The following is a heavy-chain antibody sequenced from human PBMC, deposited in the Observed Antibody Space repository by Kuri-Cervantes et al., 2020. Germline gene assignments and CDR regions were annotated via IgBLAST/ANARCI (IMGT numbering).Heavy chain of an antibody. CDR1: GFTFSSSW. Sequence: GESLKISCAASGFTFSSSWMSWVRQAPGKGLECVGLTQSKADGGATDHTAPVKGRFTISRDDSKNTQYLQMNSLKIDDTAVYYCTASDQWDFDYWGQGALVTVSS. J-gene: IGHJ4*02. V-gene: IGHV3-15*01. CDR2: TQSKADGGAT. CDR3: TASDQWDFDY. D-gene: IGHD1-26*01.